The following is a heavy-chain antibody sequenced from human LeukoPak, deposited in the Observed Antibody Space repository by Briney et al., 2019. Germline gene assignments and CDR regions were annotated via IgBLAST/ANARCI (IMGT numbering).Heavy chain of an antibody. CDR2: INPNSGGT. D-gene: IGHD3-10*01. Sequence: ASVKVSCKASGYTFTGYYMHWVRRAPGQGLEWMGWINPNSGGTNYAQKFQGRVTMTRDTSISTAYMELSRLRSDDTAVYYCARVGARITMVRGGINKYYFDYWGQGTLVTVSS. CDR1: GYTFTGYY. CDR3: ARVGARITMVRGGINKYYFDY. J-gene: IGHJ4*02. V-gene: IGHV1-2*02.